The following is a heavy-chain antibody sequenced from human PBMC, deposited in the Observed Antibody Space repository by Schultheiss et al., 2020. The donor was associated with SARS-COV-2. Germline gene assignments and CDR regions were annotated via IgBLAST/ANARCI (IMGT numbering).Heavy chain of an antibody. V-gene: IGHV3-43*01. CDR2: ISWDGGGT. Sequence: GGSLRLSCAASGFTFDDYTMHWVRQAPGKSLEWVSLISWDGGGTHYVDSVKGRFTISRDNTKNSLYLQMNSLRTEDTALYYCAKGRDSGYDGALDYWGQGTLITVSS. D-gene: IGHD5-12*01. CDR3: AKGRDSGYDGALDY. J-gene: IGHJ4*02. CDR1: GFTFDDYT.